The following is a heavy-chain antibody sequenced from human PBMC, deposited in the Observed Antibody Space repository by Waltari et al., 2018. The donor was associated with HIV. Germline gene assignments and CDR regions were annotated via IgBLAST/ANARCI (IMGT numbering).Heavy chain of an antibody. J-gene: IGHJ4*02. CDR2: GNAGTGIA. CDR3: ARTLGGTAYFDY. CDR1: GYTFTNSA. V-gene: IGHV1-3*01. Sequence: VQHVQSGAEVKKPGASVMVSCKASGYTFTNSAIHWVRHAPGQRLEWMGWGNAGTGIAQYSQKFQGRVTITRDTVAITAFLGLVSLRAEDTAVYYWARTLGGTAYFDYWGRGTLLTVSS. D-gene: IGHD2-21*02.